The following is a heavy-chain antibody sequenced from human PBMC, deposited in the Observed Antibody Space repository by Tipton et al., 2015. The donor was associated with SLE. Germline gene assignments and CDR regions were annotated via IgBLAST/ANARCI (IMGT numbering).Heavy chain of an antibody. J-gene: IGHJ3*02. V-gene: IGHV1-69*04. CDR2: IIPILGIA. CDR3: ARGGVGASDAFDI. Sequence: QSGPEVKKPGSSVKVSCKASGGTLSSYTLSWVRQAPGQGLEWMGRIIPILGIANYAQKFQGRVTITADKSTSTAYMELSSLRSEDTAVYYCARGGVGASDAFDIWGQGTMVTVPS. CDR1: GGTLSSYT. D-gene: IGHD1-26*01.